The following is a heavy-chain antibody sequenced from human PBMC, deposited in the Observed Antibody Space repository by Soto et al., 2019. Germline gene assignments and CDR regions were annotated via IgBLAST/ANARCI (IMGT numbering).Heavy chain of an antibody. CDR2: IKSKTDGGTT. CDR1: GFTFSNAW. J-gene: IGHJ4*02. Sequence: EVQLVESGGGLVKPGGSLRLSCAASGFTFSNAWMSWVRQAPGKGLEWVGRIKSKTDGGTTDYAAPGKGRFTISRDDSKNTLYLQMNSLKTEDTAVYYCTTVPDCSGGSCYVRNYWGQGTLVTVSS. V-gene: IGHV3-15*01. D-gene: IGHD2-15*01. CDR3: TTVPDCSGGSCYVRNY.